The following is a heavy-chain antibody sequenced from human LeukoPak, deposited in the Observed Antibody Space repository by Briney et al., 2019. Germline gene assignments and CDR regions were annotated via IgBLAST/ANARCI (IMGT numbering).Heavy chain of an antibody. CDR1: GGTFSSYA. CDR2: IIPIFGTA. D-gene: IGHD5-12*01. V-gene: IGHV1-69*06. CDR3: ARGPIVAMIKVRYYFDY. Sequence: SVKVSCQPSGGTFSSYAVSWVRPPPGRGLEWMGGIIPIFGTANYAQKFQGRVTITADKSTSTAYMELSSLRSEDTAVYYCARGPIVAMIKVRYYFDYWGQGTLLTVSS. J-gene: IGHJ4*02.